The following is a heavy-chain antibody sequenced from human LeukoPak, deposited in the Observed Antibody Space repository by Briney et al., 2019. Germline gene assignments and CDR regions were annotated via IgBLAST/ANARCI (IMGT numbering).Heavy chain of an antibody. J-gene: IGHJ4*02. CDR1: GYSISSGYY. Sequence: SETLSLTCTVSGYSISSGYYWGWIRQPPGKGLEWIGNIYHSGSTYYNPSLKSRVTMPVDTSRNQFSLKLSSVTAADTAVYYCARDWGSSGGDYWGQGTLVTVSS. D-gene: IGHD6-19*01. V-gene: IGHV4-38-2*02. CDR3: ARDWGSSGGDY. CDR2: IYHSGST.